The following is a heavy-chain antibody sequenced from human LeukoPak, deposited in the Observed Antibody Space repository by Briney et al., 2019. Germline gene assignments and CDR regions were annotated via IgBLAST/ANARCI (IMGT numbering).Heavy chain of an antibody. D-gene: IGHD1-26*01. V-gene: IGHV4-39*01. Sequence: PSETLSLTCTVSGGSISSSSYYWGCIRQPPGKGLEWIGSIYYSGSTYYNPSLKSRVTISVDTSKNQFSPKLSSVTAADTAVYYCARHNMRGSYYPIDYWGQGTLVTVSS. CDR1: GGSISSSSYY. J-gene: IGHJ4*02. CDR3: ARHNMRGSYYPIDY. CDR2: IYYSGST.